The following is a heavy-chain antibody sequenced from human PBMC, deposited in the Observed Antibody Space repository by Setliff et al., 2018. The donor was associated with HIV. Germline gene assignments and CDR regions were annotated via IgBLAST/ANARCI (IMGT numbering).Heavy chain of an antibody. CDR1: GGSISSSPYY. J-gene: IGHJ3*02. V-gene: IGHV4-39*01. D-gene: IGHD3-9*01. CDR3: ARRIIPYYDILTGLGNAAFDI. Sequence: KTSETLSLTCVVSGGSISSSPYYWGWIRQPPGKGLEWIGSISYSGSTYHNPSLKSRVTISVDMSKNQCSLKLSSVTAADTALYYCARRIIPYYDILTGLGNAAFDIWGQGTMVTVSS. CDR2: ISYSGST.